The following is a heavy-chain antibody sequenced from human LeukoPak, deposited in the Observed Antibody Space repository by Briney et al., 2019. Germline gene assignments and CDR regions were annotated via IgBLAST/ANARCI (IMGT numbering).Heavy chain of an antibody. CDR1: GYIFTTYA. Sequence: GASVKVSCKASGYIFTTYAMHWVRQAPGQRLEWMGWINAGNGNTKYSQEFQGRVTITRDTSASTAYVELSSLRSEDMAVYYCARSAGDSFDYWGQGTLVTVSS. CDR3: ARSAGDSFDY. J-gene: IGHJ4*02. D-gene: IGHD2-21*02. V-gene: IGHV1-3*03. CDR2: INAGNGNT.